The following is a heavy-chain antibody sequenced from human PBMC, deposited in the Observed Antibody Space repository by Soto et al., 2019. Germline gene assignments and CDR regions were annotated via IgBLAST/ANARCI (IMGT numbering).Heavy chain of an antibody. CDR1: GYTFTSYY. V-gene: IGHV1-46*03. CDR3: ATVYCSGRSCYSIDY. CDR2: INPSNST. D-gene: IGHD2-15*01. Sequence: ASVKVSCKASGYTFTSYYMHWVRQAPGQGLEWMGIINPSNSTSYAQKFQGRVTMTRDTSTSTVYMELSSLRSEDTAVYYCATVYCSGRSCYSIDYWGQGALVTVSS. J-gene: IGHJ4*02.